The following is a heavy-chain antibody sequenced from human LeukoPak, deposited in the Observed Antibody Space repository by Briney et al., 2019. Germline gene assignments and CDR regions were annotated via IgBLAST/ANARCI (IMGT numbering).Heavy chain of an antibody. CDR3: ARSRITIFGVVIMPNSFDY. CDR1: GFTFSFYG. CDR2: ISSSSSYI. D-gene: IGHD3-3*01. V-gene: IGHV3-21*01. J-gene: IGHJ4*02. Sequence: GTSLRLSCAASGFTFSFYGIHWVRQAPGKGLEWVSSISSSSSYIYYADSVKGRFTISRDNAKNSLYLQMNSLRAEDTAVYYCARSRITIFGVVIMPNSFDYWGQGTLVTVSS.